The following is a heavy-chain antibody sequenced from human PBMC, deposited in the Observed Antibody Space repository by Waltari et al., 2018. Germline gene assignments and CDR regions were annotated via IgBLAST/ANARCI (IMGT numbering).Heavy chain of an antibody. CDR2: INHSGST. J-gene: IGHJ4*02. D-gene: IGHD2-21*02. Sequence: QVQLQQWGAGLLKPSETLSLTCAVYGGSFSGYYWSWIRQPPGKGLEWIGEINHSGSTNYNPSLKSRVTIAVDTSKNQFSLKLSSGTAADTAVYYCARLGLTAFDYWGPGTLVTVSS. CDR1: GGSFSGYY. CDR3: ARLGLTAFDY. V-gene: IGHV4-34*01.